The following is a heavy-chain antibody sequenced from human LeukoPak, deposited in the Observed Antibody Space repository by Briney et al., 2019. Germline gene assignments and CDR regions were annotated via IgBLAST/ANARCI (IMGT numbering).Heavy chain of an antibody. Sequence: SETLSLTCTVSGGSISSYYWSWLRQPAGKGLEWIGRIYTSGSTNYNPSLKSRVTMSVATSKNQFSLKLSSVTAADTAVYYCASQRPGYDFWSGSIDYWGQGTLVTVSS. V-gene: IGHV4-4*07. CDR3: ASQRPGYDFWSGSIDY. D-gene: IGHD3-3*01. CDR1: GGSISSYY. J-gene: IGHJ4*02. CDR2: IYTSGST.